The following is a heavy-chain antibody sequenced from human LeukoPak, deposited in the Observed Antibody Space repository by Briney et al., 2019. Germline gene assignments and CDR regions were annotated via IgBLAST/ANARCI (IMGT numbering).Heavy chain of an antibody. CDR2: IYYSGST. CDR3: ARPQPRRVLGVNDYMDV. D-gene: IGHD3-10*01. J-gene: IGHJ6*03. V-gene: IGHV4-39*01. Sequence: SETLSLTCTVSGGSISSSSYYWGWIRQPPGKGLEWIGSIYYSGSTYYNPSLKSRVTISVDTSKNQFSLKLSSVTAADTAVYYCARPQPRRVLGVNDYMDVWGKGTTVTVSS. CDR1: GGSISSSSYY.